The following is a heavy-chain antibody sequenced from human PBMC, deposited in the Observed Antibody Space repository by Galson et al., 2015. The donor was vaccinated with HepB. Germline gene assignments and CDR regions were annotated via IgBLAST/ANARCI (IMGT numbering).Heavy chain of an antibody. V-gene: IGHV3-7*05. D-gene: IGHD3-9*01. CDR3: ARAWELRYFDSSQTFYFDY. J-gene: IGHJ4*02. CDR2: IKEDGSEK. Sequence: SLRLSCAASGFTFSVYWMAWVRQAPGKGLEWVANIKEDGSEKYYVDSVKGRFAISRDNSKNTLYLQMNSLRAEDTAIYYCARAWELRYFDSSQTFYFDYWGQGTLVTVSS. CDR1: GFTFSVYW.